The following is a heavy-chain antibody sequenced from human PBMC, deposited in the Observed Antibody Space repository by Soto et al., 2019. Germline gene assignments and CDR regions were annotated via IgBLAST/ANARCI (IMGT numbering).Heavy chain of an antibody. CDR1: GFTFSSYG. J-gene: IGHJ4*02. V-gene: IGHV3-30*18. CDR2: ISYDGSNK. CDR3: AKPFFLAWFNFDY. D-gene: IGHD3-3*01. Sequence: QVQLVESGGGVVQPGRSLRLSCAASGFTFSSYGMHWVRQAPGKGLEWVAVISYDGSNKYYADSVKGRFTISRDNSKNTLYLQMNSLRAEDTAVYYCAKPFFLAWFNFDYWGQGTLVTVSS.